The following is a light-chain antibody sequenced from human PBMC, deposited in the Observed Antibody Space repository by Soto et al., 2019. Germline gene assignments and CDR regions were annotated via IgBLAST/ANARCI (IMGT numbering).Light chain of an antibody. CDR3: QSYDSSLSGPV. CDR2: GNT. J-gene: IGLJ2*01. V-gene: IGLV1-40*01. CDR1: SSNIGAHYD. Sequence: QLVLTQPPSVSGAPGQRVTISCTGSSSNIGAHYDVHWYQQLPGTAPKLLIYGNTNRPSGVPDRFSGSKSGTSASLAITGLQAEDEADYYCQSYDSSLSGPVFGGGTKVTVL.